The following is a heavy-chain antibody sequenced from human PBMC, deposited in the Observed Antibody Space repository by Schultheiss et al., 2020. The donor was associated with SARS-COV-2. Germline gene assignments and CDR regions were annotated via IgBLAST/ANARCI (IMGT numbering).Heavy chain of an antibody. J-gene: IGHJ4*01. Sequence: GGSLRLSCAASGFTFSSYGMHWVRQAPGKGLEWVAVIWYDGSNKYYADSVKGRFTISRDNDKNSLYLQMNSLRAEDTAVYYCARTRYFSGRFTPHFFDFWGQGALVTVSS. V-gene: IGHV3-33*03. CDR3: ARTRYFSGRFTPHFFDF. D-gene: IGHD1-26*01. CDR2: IWYDGSNK. CDR1: GFTFSSYG.